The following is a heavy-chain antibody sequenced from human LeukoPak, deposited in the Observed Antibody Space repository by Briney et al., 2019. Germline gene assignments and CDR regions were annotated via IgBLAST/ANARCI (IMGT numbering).Heavy chain of an antibody. V-gene: IGHV4-4*07. J-gene: IGHJ4*02. CDR3: VRDQYSGSLDY. CDR1: GGSISSYY. CDR2: FYSTGST. D-gene: IGHD1-26*01. Sequence: PSETLSLTCTVSGGSISSYYWTWIRQPAGKGLEWIGRFYSTGSTNYNPSLKSRVTMSVDTSKNQFSLKLSSVTAADTAVYYCVRDQYSGSLDYWGQGTLVTVSS.